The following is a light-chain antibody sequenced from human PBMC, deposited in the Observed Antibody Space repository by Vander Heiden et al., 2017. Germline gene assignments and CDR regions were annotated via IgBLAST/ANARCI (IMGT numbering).Light chain of an antibody. CDR1: SSNIGSNY. CDR2: RNN. J-gene: IGLJ3*02. CDR3: AACDDSLSCWV. V-gene: IGLV1-47*01. Sequence: QSVLTPRPSPSETPGQRVTISCSGSSSNIGSNYVYWYQQLPGTAPKLLIYRNNQRPSGVPDRFSGSKTGTPATLAISGRRSEEGADYYCAACDDSLSCWVFGGGTKLTVL.